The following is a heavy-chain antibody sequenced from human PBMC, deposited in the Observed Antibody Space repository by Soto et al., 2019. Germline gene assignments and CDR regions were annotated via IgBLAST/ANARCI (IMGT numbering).Heavy chain of an antibody. V-gene: IGHV1-69*01. CDR1: GGTFSSYA. D-gene: IGHD3-22*01. Sequence: QVQLVQSGAEVKKPGSSVKVSCKASGGTFSSYAISWVRQAPGQGLEWMGGIIPIFGTANYAQKFRGRVTITADESTSTAYMELSSQRSEDTAVYYCARATYYYDSSGYSYAFDIWGQGTMVTVSS. CDR3: ARATYYYDSSGYSYAFDI. J-gene: IGHJ3*02. CDR2: IIPIFGTA.